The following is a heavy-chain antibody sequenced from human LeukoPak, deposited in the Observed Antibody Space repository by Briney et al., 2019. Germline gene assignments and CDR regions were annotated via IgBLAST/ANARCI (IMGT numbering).Heavy chain of an antibody. Sequence: SETLSPTCTVSGGSISSYYWSCIRQPPGKGLEWIGYISYSGSTTYNPSLKSRVTILVDTSKNQFSLKLSSVTAADTAVYFCARRWTSSSPSYNHSYIDVWSKGTTVTVSS. CDR1: GGSISSYY. CDR3: ARRWTSSSPSYNHSYIDV. D-gene: IGHD6-6*01. CDR2: ISYSGST. J-gene: IGHJ6*03. V-gene: IGHV4-59*08.